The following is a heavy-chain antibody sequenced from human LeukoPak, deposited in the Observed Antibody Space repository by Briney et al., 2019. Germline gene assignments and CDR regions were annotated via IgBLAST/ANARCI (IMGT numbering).Heavy chain of an antibody. Sequence: GGSLRLSCATSGFIFSNYWMYCVRQAPGRGPESVSRIKTDGSITGYADSVKGRFTVSRDNAKSTLYLQMNSLRVEDTAVYYCSRVAIGAGTFNWGQGTLVTVSS. CDR2: IKTDGSIT. D-gene: IGHD6-13*01. CDR1: GFIFSNYW. V-gene: IGHV3-74*01. J-gene: IGHJ4*02. CDR3: SRVAIGAGTFN.